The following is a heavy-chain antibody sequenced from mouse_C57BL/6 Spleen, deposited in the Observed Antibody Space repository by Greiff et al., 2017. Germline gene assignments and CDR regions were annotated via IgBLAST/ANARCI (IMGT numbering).Heavy chain of an antibody. CDR1: GYTFTSYW. V-gene: IGHV1-69*01. Sequence: QVQLQQPGAELVMPGASVKLSCKASGYTFTSYWMHWVKQRPGQGLEWIGEIDPSDSYTNYNQKFKGKSTLTVDKSSSTAYMQLSSLTSEDSAVYYCARKEYRGGFAYWGQGTLVTVSA. J-gene: IGHJ3*01. CDR2: IDPSDSYT. D-gene: IGHD1-3*01. CDR3: ARKEYRGGFAY.